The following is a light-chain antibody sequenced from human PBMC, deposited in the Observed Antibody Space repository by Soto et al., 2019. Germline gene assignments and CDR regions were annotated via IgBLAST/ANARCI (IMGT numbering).Light chain of an antibody. CDR2: DVS. CDR1: QSVSSAY. CDR3: QQYGSSPET. Sequence: EIVLTQSPGTLSLSPGERATLSCRASQSVSSAYLAWYKQKPGQAPRLLIYDVSSRATGIPDRFSGSGSGTDFTLTVSRLEPEDFAVDYCQQYGSSPETFGQGTKVEIK. V-gene: IGKV3-20*01. J-gene: IGKJ1*01.